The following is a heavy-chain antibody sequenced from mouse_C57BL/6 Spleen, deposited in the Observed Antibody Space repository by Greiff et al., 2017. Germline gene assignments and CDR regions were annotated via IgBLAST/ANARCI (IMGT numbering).Heavy chain of an antibody. CDR1: GYSFTSYY. CDR3: ARDPVDYFDY. V-gene: IGHV1-66*01. Sequence: QVQLQQSGPELVKPGASVKISCKASGYSFTSYYIHWVKQRPGQGLEWIGWIYPGSGNTKYNEKFKGKATLTADTSSSTAYMQLSSLTSEDSAVYYCARDPVDYFDYWGQGTTLTVSS. CDR2: IYPGSGNT. J-gene: IGHJ2*01. D-gene: IGHD1-1*02.